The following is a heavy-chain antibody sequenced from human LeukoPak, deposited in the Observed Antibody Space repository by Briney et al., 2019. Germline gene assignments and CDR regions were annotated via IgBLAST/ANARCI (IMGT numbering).Heavy chain of an antibody. J-gene: IGHJ6*03. V-gene: IGHV1-69*02. CDR3: ARGSYPTDYYYYMDV. Sequence: ASVKVSCKASGGTFSSYTISWVRQALGQGLEWMGRIIPILGIANYAQKFQGRVTITADKSTSTAYMELSSLRSEDTAVYYCARGSYPTDYYYYMDVWGKGTTVTVSS. CDR2: IIPILGIA. CDR1: GGTFSSYT.